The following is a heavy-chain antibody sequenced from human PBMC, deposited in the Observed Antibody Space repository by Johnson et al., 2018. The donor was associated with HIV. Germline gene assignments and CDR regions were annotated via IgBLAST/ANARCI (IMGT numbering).Heavy chain of an antibody. V-gene: IGHV3-66*01. CDR3: ARERHYYGSVRPHERQGDAFDI. D-gene: IGHD3-10*01. CDR1: GFIVSSNY. J-gene: IGHJ3*02. CDR2: LYSGGST. Sequence: VQLVESGGGLVQPGGSLRLSCAASGFIVSSNYMSWVRQAPGKGLEWVSVLYSGGSTYYADSVKGRFSISRDNSKNTLYLQMNSLRAEDTAVYFCARERHYYGSVRPHERQGDAFDIWGQGTMVTVAS.